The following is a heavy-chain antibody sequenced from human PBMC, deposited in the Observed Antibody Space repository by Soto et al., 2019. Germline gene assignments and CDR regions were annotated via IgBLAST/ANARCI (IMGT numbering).Heavy chain of an antibody. V-gene: IGHV3-74*01. CDR3: ARGVRGAYGLDI. CDR2: IDSDGSRT. J-gene: IGHJ3*02. D-gene: IGHD2-21*01. Sequence: EVQLVESGGGLVQPGGSLRLSCAASGLTFSSHWMHWVRQAPWKGLVWVSRIDSDGSRTNYADSVKGRFTITRDNAKNTVYLQMNSLRVEETAVYYCARGVRGAYGLDIWGQGTMVTVSS. CDR1: GLTFSSHW.